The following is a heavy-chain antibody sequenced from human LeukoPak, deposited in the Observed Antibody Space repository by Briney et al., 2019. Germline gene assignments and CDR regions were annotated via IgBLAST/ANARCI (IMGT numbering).Heavy chain of an antibody. CDR2: IYTSEST. CDR1: GGSISSGSYY. D-gene: IGHD3-22*01. Sequence: KSSETLSLTCTVSGGSISSGSYYWSWIRQPAGKGLEWIGRIYTSESTNYNPSLKSRVTISLDTSNNQFSLKLTSVTAADTAVYYCTRAASSGPLFTYHMDVWGKGTTVTVSS. CDR3: TRAASSGPLFTYHMDV. V-gene: IGHV4-61*02. J-gene: IGHJ6*03.